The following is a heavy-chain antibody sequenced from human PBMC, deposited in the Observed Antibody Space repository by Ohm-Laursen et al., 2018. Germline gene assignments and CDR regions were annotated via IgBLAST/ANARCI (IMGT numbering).Heavy chain of an antibody. V-gene: IGHV3-23*01. CDR3: AKGSANLGDY. CDR2: ISTSGSGT. J-gene: IGHJ4*02. Sequence: GSLRLSCSASGFTFSSYAMSWVRQAPGKGLEWVSSISTSGSGTYYANSVKGPFTISRDNTKSMLYLQMNNLRAEDTAVYYCAKGSANLGDYWGQGTLVTVSS. CDR1: GFTFSSYA.